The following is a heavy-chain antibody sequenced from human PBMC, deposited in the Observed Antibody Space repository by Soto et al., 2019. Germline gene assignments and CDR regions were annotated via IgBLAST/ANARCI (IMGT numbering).Heavy chain of an antibody. CDR2: IKQDGSEK. CDR3: ARAGVVPARLGGTFDL. V-gene: IGHV3-7*01. CDR1: EFTFSSYW. D-gene: IGHD2-2*01. J-gene: IGHJ2*01. Sequence: PGGSLRLSCAAPEFTFSSYWMSWVRQAPGKGLEWVANIKQDGSEKYYADSVKGRFTISRDNAKNSLYLQMNSLRAEDAAVYYCARAGVVPARLGGTFDLWGRGTLVTVSS.